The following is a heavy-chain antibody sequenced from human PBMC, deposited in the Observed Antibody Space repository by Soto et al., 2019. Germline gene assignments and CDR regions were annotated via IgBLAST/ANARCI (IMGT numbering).Heavy chain of an antibody. CDR2: ARHKIGHYMI. J-gene: IGHJ4*02. CDR1: GLTFSDHF. D-gene: IGHD6-13*01. Sequence: EVPLVESGGGLVQPGGSLRLSCAASGLTFSDHFMEWVRQAPGKGLEWVGRARHKIGHYMIEYAASVKGRFIISRDESKNSLFLQMHSLETEDTAVYYSTSPHRSSYDWKYYWGQGTLVTVSS. CDR3: TSPHRSSYDWKYY. V-gene: IGHV3-72*01.